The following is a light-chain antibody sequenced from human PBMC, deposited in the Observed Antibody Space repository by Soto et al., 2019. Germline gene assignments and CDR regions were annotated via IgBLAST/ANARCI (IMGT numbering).Light chain of an antibody. Sequence: EIVLTQSPATLSLSPGERATLSCRTSQSVSSSYLAWYQQKPGQAPRLLIYGASSRATGIPDRFSGSGSGTDFTLTISRLEPEDFAVYYCQQYPGYTFGQGIKLEIK. CDR1: QSVSSSY. CDR2: GAS. CDR3: QQYPGYT. J-gene: IGKJ2*01. V-gene: IGKV3-20*01.